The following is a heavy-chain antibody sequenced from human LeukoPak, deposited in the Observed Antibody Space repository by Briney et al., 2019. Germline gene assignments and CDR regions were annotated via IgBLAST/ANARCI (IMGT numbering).Heavy chain of an antibody. CDR2: MAYDGSNK. CDR1: GFTFSSYA. J-gene: IGHJ6*03. CDR3: ARDGDTAEYYYYYYMDV. V-gene: IGHV3-30*04. Sequence: PGGSLRLSCAASGFTFSSYAMHWVRQAPGKGLEWVAVMAYDGSNKYYADSVKGRFTISRDNSKNTLYLQMNSLRAEDTAVYYCARDGDTAEYYYYYYMDVWGKGTTVTVSS. D-gene: IGHD5-18*01.